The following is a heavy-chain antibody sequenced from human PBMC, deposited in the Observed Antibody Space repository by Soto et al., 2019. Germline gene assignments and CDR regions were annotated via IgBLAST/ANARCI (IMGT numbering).Heavy chain of an antibody. Sequence: GASVKVSCKASGYTFNSCAITWVRQAPGQGLEWMGWLSIYNGNTNFAQKFQGRLTMTTDTGTNTVYMELRSLTSDDTAVYFCARAVDYGSGPFDSWGQGTPVTVSS. J-gene: IGHJ4*02. D-gene: IGHD3-10*01. CDR1: GYTFNSCA. V-gene: IGHV1-18*04. CDR3: ARAVDYGSGPFDS. CDR2: LSIYNGNT.